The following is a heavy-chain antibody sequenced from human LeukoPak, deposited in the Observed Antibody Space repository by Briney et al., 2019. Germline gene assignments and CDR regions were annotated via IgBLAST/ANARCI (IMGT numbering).Heavy chain of an antibody. CDR2: ISSSGSTI. V-gene: IGHV3-48*03. D-gene: IGHD2-21*01. CDR3: ARIKSQGVVVPLLRSTYYFDH. Sequence: GGSLGLSCAASGFTFSSYEMNWVRQAPGKGLEWVSYISSSGSTIYYADSVKGRFTISRDNAKNSLYLQMNSLRAEDTAVYYCARIKSQGVVVPLLRSTYYFDHWGQGTLVTVSS. CDR1: GFTFSSYE. J-gene: IGHJ4*02.